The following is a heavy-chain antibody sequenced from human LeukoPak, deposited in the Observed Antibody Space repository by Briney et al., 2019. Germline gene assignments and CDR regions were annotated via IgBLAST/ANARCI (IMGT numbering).Heavy chain of an antibody. CDR2: VKHDGSEK. V-gene: IGHV3-7*01. J-gene: IGHJ4*02. Sequence: PGGSLRLSCAASGFTFSSYWMSWVRRAPGKGLEWVANVKHDGSEKFYVDSVKGRFTLSRDNAKNSLYLQMNSLRAEDTAVYYCARDRSGYWGQGTLVTVSS. CDR3: ARDRSGY. CDR1: GFTFSSYW.